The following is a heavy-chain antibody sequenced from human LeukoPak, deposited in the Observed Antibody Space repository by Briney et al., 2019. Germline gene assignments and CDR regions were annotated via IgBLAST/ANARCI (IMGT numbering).Heavy chain of an antibody. Sequence: ASVKVSCKASGGTFSSYAISWVRQAPGQGLEWMGGIIPIFGTADYAQKFQGRVTITADKSTITAYMELSSLRSEDTAVYYCARRPWFGERNWFDPWGQGTLVTVSS. D-gene: IGHD3-10*01. J-gene: IGHJ5*02. CDR3: ARRPWFGERNWFDP. V-gene: IGHV1-69*06. CDR2: IIPIFGTA. CDR1: GGTFSSYA.